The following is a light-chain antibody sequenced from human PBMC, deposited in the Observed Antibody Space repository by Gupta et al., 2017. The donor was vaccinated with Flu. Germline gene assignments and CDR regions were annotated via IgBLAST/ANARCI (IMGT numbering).Light chain of an antibody. J-gene: IGKJ4*01. V-gene: IGKV3-15*01. Sequence: EIVIKQSSATPSGSSGERATLSCRAGQSVRSKLAWYQQKPGLPPRLLIYGASTRATGVPARFSGGGSGTEFTLTINSLQSEDFAVYYCQQYNNWPLITFGGGTNVEIK. CDR2: GAS. CDR1: QSVRSK. CDR3: QQYNNWPLIT.